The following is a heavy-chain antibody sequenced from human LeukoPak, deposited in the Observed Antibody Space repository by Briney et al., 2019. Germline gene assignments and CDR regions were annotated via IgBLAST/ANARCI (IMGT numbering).Heavy chain of an antibody. Sequence: SETLSLTCTVSGGSISSYYWSWIQQPPGKGLEWIGYIYYSGSTNYNPSLKSRVTISVDTSKNQFSLKLSSVTAADTAVYYCARGGIAVAVSFDYWGQGTLVTVSS. V-gene: IGHV4-59*01. CDR3: ARGGIAVAVSFDY. CDR2: IYYSGST. D-gene: IGHD6-19*01. J-gene: IGHJ4*02. CDR1: GGSISSYY.